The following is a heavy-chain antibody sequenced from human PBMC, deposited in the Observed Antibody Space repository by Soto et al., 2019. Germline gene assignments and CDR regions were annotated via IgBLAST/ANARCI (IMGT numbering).Heavy chain of an antibody. J-gene: IGHJ4*02. CDR3: AKSERITVSIAGFHAAY. Sequence: EVQLLESGGGLVQPGGSLRLSCAASGFTFNNYAMSWVRQAPGKGLEWVSAISGSGRETYYPDSFKGRFTISRDNSRGTLFLQMNGLRVEDAAVYYCAKSERITVSIAGFHAAYWGQGTLVTVSS. V-gene: IGHV3-23*01. D-gene: IGHD6-13*01. CDR1: GFTFNNYA. CDR2: ISGSGRET.